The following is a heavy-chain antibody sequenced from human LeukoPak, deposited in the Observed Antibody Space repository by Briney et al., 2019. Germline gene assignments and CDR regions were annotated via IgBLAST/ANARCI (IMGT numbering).Heavy chain of an antibody. D-gene: IGHD5-24*01. CDR1: GYTFTSYG. Sequence: ASVKVSCKASGYTFTSYGISWVRQAPGQGLEWIGWISAYNGDTHYAQNLQARVTMTTDTSTSTAYMELGSLRSDDTAVYYCARDLDGYFDYWGQGTLVTVSS. V-gene: IGHV1-18*04. CDR2: ISAYNGDT. J-gene: IGHJ4*02. CDR3: ARDLDGYFDY.